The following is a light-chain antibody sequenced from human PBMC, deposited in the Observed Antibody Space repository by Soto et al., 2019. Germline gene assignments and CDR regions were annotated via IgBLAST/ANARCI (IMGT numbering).Light chain of an antibody. CDR3: QQYGSSRFT. CDR2: GAS. Sequence: EIVLTQSPGTLSLSPGERATLSCRASQSISSSYLAWYQQKPGQAPRLLVYGASSRATGTPDRFRGSGSGTDFTLTISRLEPEDFAVYYCQQYGSSRFTFGPGTKVDIK. V-gene: IGKV3-20*01. CDR1: QSISSSY. J-gene: IGKJ3*01.